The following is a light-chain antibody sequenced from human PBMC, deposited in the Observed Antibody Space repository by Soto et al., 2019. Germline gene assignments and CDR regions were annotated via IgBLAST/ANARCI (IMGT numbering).Light chain of an antibody. CDR2: DVS. Sequence: QSALTQPASVSGSPGQSIAISCTGTSSDVGGYNYVSWYQQYPGKAPKLMIYDVSNRPSGVSDRFSGSKSGNTASLTISGLQAEDEADYYCSSYTNSVPPFIFAGGTKLTVL. J-gene: IGLJ2*01. V-gene: IGLV2-14*03. CDR1: SSDVGGYNY. CDR3: SSYTNSVPPFI.